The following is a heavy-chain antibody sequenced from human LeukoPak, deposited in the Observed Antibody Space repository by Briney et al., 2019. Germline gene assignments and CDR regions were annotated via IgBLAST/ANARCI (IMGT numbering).Heavy chain of an antibody. D-gene: IGHD6-19*01. Sequence: GGSLRLSCAASGFTVSSNYMSWVRQAPGKGLEWVSVIYSGGSTYYADSVKGRFTISRDNSKNTLYLQMNSLRAEDTAVYYCARVRYSSGWPFFDYWGQGTLVTVSS. V-gene: IGHV3-66*01. CDR3: ARVRYSSGWPFFDY. J-gene: IGHJ4*02. CDR2: IYSGGST. CDR1: GFTVSSNY.